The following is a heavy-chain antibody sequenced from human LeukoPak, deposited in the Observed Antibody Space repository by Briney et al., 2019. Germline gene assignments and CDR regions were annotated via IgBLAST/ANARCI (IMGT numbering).Heavy chain of an antibody. V-gene: IGHV3-33*01. CDR2: IWYDGSNK. J-gene: IGHJ4*02. D-gene: IGHD4-17*01. Sequence: GRSLRLSCAASGFTFSSYGMHWVRQAPGKGLEWVAVIWYDGSNKYYADSVKGRFTISRDNSKNTLYLQMNSLRAEDTAVYYCARDGSDGDYTVPLDYWGRGTLVTVSS. CDR1: GFTFSSYG. CDR3: ARDGSDGDYTVPLDY.